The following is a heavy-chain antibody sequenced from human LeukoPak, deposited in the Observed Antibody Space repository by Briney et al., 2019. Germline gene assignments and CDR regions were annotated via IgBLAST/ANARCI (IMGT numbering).Heavy chain of an antibody. V-gene: IGHV4-38-2*02. J-gene: IGHJ4*02. CDR3: ARAQVTTIFDY. D-gene: IGHD4-11*01. CDR1: GYSITSGSY. CDR2: IYHSGTT. Sequence: SETLSLTCTVSGYSITSGSYWGWIRQPPGKGLEWIATIYHSGTTYYNPSLKSRVTMSVDRSKNQFSLKLSSVTAADTAVYYCARAQVTTIFDYWGQGTLVTVSS.